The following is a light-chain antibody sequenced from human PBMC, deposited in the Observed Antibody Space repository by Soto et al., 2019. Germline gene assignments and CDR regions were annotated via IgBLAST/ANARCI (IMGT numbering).Light chain of an antibody. V-gene: IGKV3-15*01. CDR3: QQRAN. CDR1: QTTYSN. J-gene: IGKJ4*01. CDR2: RAS. Sequence: IQMTQSPATLSVSPGERATLSCRASQTTYSNVAWYQQRPGQAPRLLIYRASARATGIPVRFSGSGSGTEFTLTIGSLQSEDSAVYYCQQRANFGGGTKVDIK.